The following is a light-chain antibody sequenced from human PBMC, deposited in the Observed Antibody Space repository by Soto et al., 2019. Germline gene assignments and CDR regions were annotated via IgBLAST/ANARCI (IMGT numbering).Light chain of an antibody. V-gene: IGKV1-33*01. J-gene: IGKJ4*01. CDR3: QQYDNLPG. CDR1: QDISNY. Sequence: DIQMTQSPSSLSASVGDRVTITCQASQDISNYLNWYQQKPGKAPKLLIYDASNLETGVPSRFSGSGSGTDFTFTIRSLQPEDIATYYCQQYDNLPGFGGGTKVEIK. CDR2: DAS.